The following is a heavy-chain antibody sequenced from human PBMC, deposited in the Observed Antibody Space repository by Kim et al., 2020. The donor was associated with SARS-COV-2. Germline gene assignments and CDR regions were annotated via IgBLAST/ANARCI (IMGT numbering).Heavy chain of an antibody. D-gene: IGHD3-22*01. CDR2: ISYDGSNK. V-gene: IGHV3-33*05. CDR3: ARDLWEDDSSGYSNNY. J-gene: IGHJ4*02. CDR1: GFTFSSYG. Sequence: GGSLRLSCAASGFTFSSYGMHWVHQAPGKGLEWVAVISYDGSNKYYADSVKGRFTISRDNSKNTLYLQMNSLRAEDTAVYYCARDLWEDDSSGYSNNYWGQGTLVTVSS.